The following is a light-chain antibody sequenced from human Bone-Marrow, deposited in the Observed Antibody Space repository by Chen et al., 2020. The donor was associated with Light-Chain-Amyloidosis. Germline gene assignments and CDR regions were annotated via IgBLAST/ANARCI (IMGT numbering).Light chain of an antibody. CDR3: QVWDRSSDRPV. Sequence: YVLTQPSSVSVAPGQTATIACGGNNIGSTSVHWYQQTPGQAPLLVVYDDSDRPSGIPERLSGSNSGTTATLTISRVEAGDEADYYCQVWDRSSDRPVFGGGTKLTVL. J-gene: IGLJ3*02. CDR2: DDS. V-gene: IGLV3-21*02. CDR1: NIGSTS.